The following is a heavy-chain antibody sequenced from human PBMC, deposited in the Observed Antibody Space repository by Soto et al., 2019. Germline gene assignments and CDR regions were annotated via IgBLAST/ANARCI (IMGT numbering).Heavy chain of an antibody. CDR1: GGSISSGDYY. CDR2: IYYSGST. D-gene: IGHD3-3*01. V-gene: IGHV4-30-4*01. J-gene: IGHJ5*02. CDR3: ARGLYDFWIGWDGDWFDP. Sequence: QVQLQESGPGLVKPSQTLSLTCTVSGGSISSGDYYWSWIRQPPGKGLEWIGYIYYSGSTYYNPSLKSRVTISVDTSKNQFSLKLSSVTAADKAVYYCARGLYDFWIGWDGDWFDPWGQGTLVTVCS.